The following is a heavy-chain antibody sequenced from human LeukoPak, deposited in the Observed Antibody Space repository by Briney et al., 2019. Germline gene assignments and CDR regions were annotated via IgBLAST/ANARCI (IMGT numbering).Heavy chain of an antibody. CDR1: GFTFGDYA. V-gene: IGHV3-49*04. J-gene: IGHJ5*02. CDR3: TRVPIVVVVAAHHNGAGWFDP. Sequence: GGSLRLSCTASGFTFGDYAMSWVRQAPGKGLEWVGFIRSKAYGGTTEYAASVKGRFTISRDDSKSIAYLQMNSLKTEDTAVYYCTRVPIVVVVAAHHNGAGWFDPWGQGTLVTVSS. D-gene: IGHD2-15*01. CDR2: IRSKAYGGTT.